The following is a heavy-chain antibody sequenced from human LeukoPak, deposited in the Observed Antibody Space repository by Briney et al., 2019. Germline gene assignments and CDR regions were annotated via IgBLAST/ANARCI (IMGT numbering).Heavy chain of an antibody. J-gene: IGHJ4*02. CDR3: ARDRSYYSDSGTAY. V-gene: IGHV4-61*02. Sequence: SETLSLTCTVSGDSVNSGTSYWSWIRQPAGTGLDWLGRIYTTGNTNYNPSLWRRVTISVDTSKDQFSLRLNSVTAADTAVYFCARDRSYYSDSGTAYWGQGILVTVSS. D-gene: IGHD3-22*01. CDR2: IYTTGNT. CDR1: GDSVNSGTSY.